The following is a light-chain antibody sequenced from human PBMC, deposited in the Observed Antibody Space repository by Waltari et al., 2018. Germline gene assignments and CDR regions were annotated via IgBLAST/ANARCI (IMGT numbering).Light chain of an antibody. CDR1: SSNIGSHP. Sequence: QSVLTQPPSASGTPGQRVTISCSGSSSNIGSHPVNWYQQLPGTAPKLLIYSNNQRPSGVPDRFSGSKSGTSASLAISGLQSEDEADYYCAAWDDSLNGPWVFGGGTKLTVL. J-gene: IGLJ3*02. V-gene: IGLV1-44*01. CDR3: AAWDDSLNGPWV. CDR2: SNN.